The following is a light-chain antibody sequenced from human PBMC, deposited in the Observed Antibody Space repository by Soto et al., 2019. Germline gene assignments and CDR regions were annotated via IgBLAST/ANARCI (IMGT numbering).Light chain of an antibody. Sequence: EIVLTQSPATLSLSPGERATLSCRASQSISNSLAWYQQKPGQAPSLLIFDAYKRATGIPARFSGSGSGTDFTLPITSLEPEDFAVDYCQQRSNWRGVTFGPGTKVDIK. J-gene: IGKJ3*01. CDR3: QQRSNWRGVT. CDR1: QSISNS. CDR2: DAY. V-gene: IGKV3-11*01.